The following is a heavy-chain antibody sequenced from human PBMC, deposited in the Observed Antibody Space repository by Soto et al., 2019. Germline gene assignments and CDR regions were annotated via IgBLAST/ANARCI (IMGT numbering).Heavy chain of an antibody. Sequence: QVELVESGGGVVQPGRSLRLSCAASGFPFSSYGMHWVRQAPGKGLEWVAVISYDGSNQYYADSVKGRFTISRDNSKNALYLEVNSLRPEDTAVYFCAKSRMGSSWDEGDSWGQGTLVTVSP. CDR1: GFPFSSYG. V-gene: IGHV3-30*18. D-gene: IGHD6-6*01. CDR3: AKSRMGSSWDEGDS. J-gene: IGHJ4*02. CDR2: ISYDGSNQ.